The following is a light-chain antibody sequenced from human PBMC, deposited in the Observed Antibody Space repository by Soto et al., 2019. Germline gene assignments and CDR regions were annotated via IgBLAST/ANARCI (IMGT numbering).Light chain of an antibody. CDR1: QSVSSY. Sequence: ESVLTQSPATMSLSPGERATRYCRASQSVSSYLAWYQQRPGQAPRLLIYDASNRATGIPARFSGSGSGTDFTLTISSLEPEDFAVYYCQQRSDWPVTFGQGTGLEIK. J-gene: IGKJ5*01. CDR3: QQRSDWPVT. CDR2: DAS. V-gene: IGKV3-11*01.